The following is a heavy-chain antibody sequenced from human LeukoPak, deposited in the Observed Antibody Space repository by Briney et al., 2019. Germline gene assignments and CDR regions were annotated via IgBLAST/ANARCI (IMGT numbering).Heavy chain of an antibody. Sequence: PGGSLRLSCAASGFTFSSYSMNWVRQAPGKGLEWVSSISSSSSYLYYADSVKGRFTISRDNAKNSLYLQMNSLRAEDTVVYYCARDVPNYYDSSGYYPLWGQGTLVTVSS. J-gene: IGHJ4*02. V-gene: IGHV3-21*01. CDR3: ARDVPNYYDSSGYYPL. CDR1: GFTFSSYS. CDR2: ISSSSSYL. D-gene: IGHD3-22*01.